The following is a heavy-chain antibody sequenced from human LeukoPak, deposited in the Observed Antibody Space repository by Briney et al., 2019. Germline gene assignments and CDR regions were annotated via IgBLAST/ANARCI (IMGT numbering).Heavy chain of an antibody. Sequence: PSQTLSLTCTVSGGSISGGDYYWSRIRQPPGKGLEWIGYIYYSGSTYYNPSLKSRVTISVDTSKNQFSLKLSSVTAADTAVYYCARGRTYCSGGSCFNWFDPWGQGTLVTVSS. V-gene: IGHV4-30-4*01. CDR2: IYYSGST. CDR1: GGSISGGDYY. J-gene: IGHJ5*02. CDR3: ARGRTYCSGGSCFNWFDP. D-gene: IGHD2-15*01.